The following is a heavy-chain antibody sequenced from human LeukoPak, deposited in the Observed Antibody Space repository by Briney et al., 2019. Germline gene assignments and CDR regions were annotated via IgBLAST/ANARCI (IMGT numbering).Heavy chain of an antibody. CDR2: INRNAGST. J-gene: IGHJ4*02. Sequence: GGSLRLYCAASGFTFDDYRMSRVRQAPGNGLEWVSGINRNAGSTGYADSVRGRFTIYRDNGKNSLFLQMNRLRAEDTALYHCARVAEGYSGYDLVFDYWGQGTLVTVSS. V-gene: IGHV3-20*01. CDR3: ARVAEGYSGYDLVFDY. D-gene: IGHD5-12*01. CDR1: GFTFDDYR.